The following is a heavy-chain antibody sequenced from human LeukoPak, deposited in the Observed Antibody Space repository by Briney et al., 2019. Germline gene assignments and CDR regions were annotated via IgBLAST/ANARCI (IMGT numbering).Heavy chain of an antibody. Sequence: GGSLRLSCAASGFTFSSYGMHWVRQAPGKGLEWVAVIWYDGGNKNYGDSVKGRFTISRDNSKNTLYLQMNSLRAEDTAVYYCARGLIVPSTIFDYWGQGALVTVSS. D-gene: IGHD2-2*02. CDR2: IWYDGGNK. V-gene: IGHV3-33*08. J-gene: IGHJ4*02. CDR1: GFTFSSYG. CDR3: ARGLIVPSTIFDY.